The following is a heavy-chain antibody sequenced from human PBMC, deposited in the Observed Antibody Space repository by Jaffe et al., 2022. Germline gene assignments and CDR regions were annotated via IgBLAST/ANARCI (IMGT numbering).Heavy chain of an antibody. V-gene: IGHV3-53*04. CDR1: GFTVSSNY. CDR2: IYSGGST. J-gene: IGHJ3*02. Sequence: EVQLVESGGGLVQPGGSLRLSCAASGFTVSSNYMSWVRQAPGKGLEWVSVIYSGGSTYYADSVKGRFTISRHNSKNTLYLQMNSLRAEDTAVYYCARDLAAAGTNAFDIWGQGTMVTVSS. CDR3: ARDLAAAGTNAFDI. D-gene: IGHD6-13*01.